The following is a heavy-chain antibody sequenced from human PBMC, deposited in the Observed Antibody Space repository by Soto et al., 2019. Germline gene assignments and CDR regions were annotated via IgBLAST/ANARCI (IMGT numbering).Heavy chain of an antibody. V-gene: IGHV3-23*01. CDR2: VSENGGVT. Sequence: RRLSCAASGITLSNHAMTWVRQAPGKGLEWVSTVSENGGVTYYADSVKGRFTISRDNSRNTLYLQVNNLRAEDTAVYYCVPGSSGTRGEDSWGPGALVTVSS. D-gene: IGHD1-1*01. J-gene: IGHJ4*02. CDR3: VPGSSGTRGEDS. CDR1: GITLSNHA.